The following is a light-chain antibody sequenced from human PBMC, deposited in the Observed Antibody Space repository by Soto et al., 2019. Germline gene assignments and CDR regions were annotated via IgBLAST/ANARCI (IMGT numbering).Light chain of an antibody. J-gene: IGKJ5*01. Sequence: HLTQSPSSLSASVGDRVTITCRASQGISSYLAWYQQEPGKAPKLLIYAASTLQSGVPSRFSGSGSGTDFTLTISSLQPEDFATYYCQQLGGYPITFGQGTRLEIK. V-gene: IGKV1-9*01. CDR3: QQLGGYPIT. CDR2: AAS. CDR1: QGISSY.